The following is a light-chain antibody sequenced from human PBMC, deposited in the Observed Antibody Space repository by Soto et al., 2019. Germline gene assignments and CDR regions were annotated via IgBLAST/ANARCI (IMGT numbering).Light chain of an antibody. V-gene: IGKV1-5*03. CDR3: QQYNSYLWT. CDR2: EAS. Sequence: DIQMTQSPSTLSASVGDRVTITCRASQTFGRWLAWFQQKPGKAPKLLIYEASNLQSGVPSRFSGSGSGTKFTLTISSLQPDDFATYHCQQYNSYLWTFGQVTKVDI. CDR1: QTFGRW. J-gene: IGKJ1*01.